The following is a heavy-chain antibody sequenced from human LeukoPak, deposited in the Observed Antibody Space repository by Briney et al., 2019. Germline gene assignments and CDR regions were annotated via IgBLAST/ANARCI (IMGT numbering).Heavy chain of an antibody. D-gene: IGHD3-22*01. Sequence: GGSLRLSCAASGFTFSSYAMSWVRQAPEKGLEWVSAISGSGGSTYYADSVKGRFTISRDNSKNTLHLQMNSLRAEDTAVYYCAKSAYYDSSGFYREYYSDYWGQGTLVTVSS. CDR2: ISGSGGST. CDR3: AKSAYYDSSGFYREYYSDY. J-gene: IGHJ4*02. V-gene: IGHV3-23*01. CDR1: GFTFSSYA.